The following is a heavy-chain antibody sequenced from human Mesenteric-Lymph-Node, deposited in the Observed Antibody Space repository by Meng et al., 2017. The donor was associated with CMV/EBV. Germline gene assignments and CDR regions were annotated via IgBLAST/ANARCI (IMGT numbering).Heavy chain of an antibody. V-gene: IGHV3-11*04. CDR1: GFTFSNYW. Sequence: GESLKISCAASGFTFSNYWMHWVRQAPGKGLEWISYSSDSGETIYYADSVKGRFTISRDNAKNSLFLQMNSLRAEDTAVYYCARLRRPTWSPFDNWGQGTLVTVSS. CDR2: SSDSGETI. J-gene: IGHJ4*02. CDR3: ARLRRPTWSPFDN.